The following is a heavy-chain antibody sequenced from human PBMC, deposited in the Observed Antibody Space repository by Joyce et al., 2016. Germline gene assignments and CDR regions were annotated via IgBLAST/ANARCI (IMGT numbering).Heavy chain of an antibody. CDR2: ISDDGIYK. J-gene: IGHJ4*02. D-gene: IGHD6-25*01. Sequence: QVQLVESGGGVVQPGRSLRLSCAASGLTLSNYGVHWVRQAPGKGLEWVAVISDDGIYKYYAESVKGRFTISRDNSKNTVFLEMNSLRAEDTAVYYCAKILTATYSSGWFLDYWGQGTLVTVSS. CDR1: GLTLSNYG. CDR3: AKILTATYSSGWFLDY. V-gene: IGHV3-30*18.